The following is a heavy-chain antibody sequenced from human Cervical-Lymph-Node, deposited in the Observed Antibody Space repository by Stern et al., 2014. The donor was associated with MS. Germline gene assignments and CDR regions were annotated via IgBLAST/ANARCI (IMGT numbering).Heavy chain of an antibody. CDR2: IGTAGET. CDR3: ARDTYDFRMDV. Sequence: EVQLVESGGGLVQPGGSLRISCAASGFTFSSYDMHWVRQATGKGLEWVSAIGTAGETYYSGSAKGRFIISSAITKTTLVLQMNSLRAGDTAVYYCARDTYDFRMDVWGQGTTVTVSS. CDR1: GFTFSSYD. V-gene: IGHV3-13*01. J-gene: IGHJ6*02. D-gene: IGHD3-3*01.